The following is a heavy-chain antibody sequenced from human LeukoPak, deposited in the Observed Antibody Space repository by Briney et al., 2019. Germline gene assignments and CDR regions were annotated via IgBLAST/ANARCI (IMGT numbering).Heavy chain of an antibody. J-gene: IGHJ4*02. D-gene: IGHD1-26*01. Sequence: GGSLRLSCAASGFTFSSYGMHWVRQAPGNRLEGVAVVWYDGSNKYSADSVKGRFTISRDNSKNTLYLQTNSLRAEGTAVYYCAAEVGATAQFDYWGQGTLVTVSS. CDR2: VWYDGSNK. CDR1: GFTFSSYG. V-gene: IGHV3-33*01. CDR3: AAEVGATAQFDY.